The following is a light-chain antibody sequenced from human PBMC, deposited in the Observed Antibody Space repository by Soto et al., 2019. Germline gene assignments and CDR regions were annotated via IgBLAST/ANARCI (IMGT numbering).Light chain of an antibody. CDR1: QSISSW. CDR3: QQYNSYSRT. J-gene: IGKJ1*01. CDR2: KAS. Sequence: DIQMTQSPSTLSASVGDRVTITCRASQSISSWLAWYQQKPGKAPKLLIYKASSSESGVPSRFSGSGSGTEFTLTISSLQPDDFATYYCQQYNSYSRTFGQGTKWIS. V-gene: IGKV1-5*03.